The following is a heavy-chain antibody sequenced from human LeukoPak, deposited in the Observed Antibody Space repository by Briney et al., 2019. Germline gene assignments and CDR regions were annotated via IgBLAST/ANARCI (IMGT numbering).Heavy chain of an antibody. V-gene: IGHV3-7*03. J-gene: IGHJ6*02. CDR2: MKEDGSDI. D-gene: IGHD2-2*01. CDR1: GFSFSSYT. Sequence: PGGSLRLSRVASGFSFSSYTMSWVRQAPGKGLEWVAKMKEDGSDIHYVDSVKGRFSISRDNSRDTVSLQMNSLRAEDTAVYYCVKDRPCDPCMPMDAWGQGTTVTVSS. CDR3: VKDRPCDPCMPMDA.